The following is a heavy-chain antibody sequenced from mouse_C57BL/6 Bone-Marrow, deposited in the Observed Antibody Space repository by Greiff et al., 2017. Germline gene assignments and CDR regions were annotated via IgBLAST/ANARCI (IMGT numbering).Heavy chain of an antibody. D-gene: IGHD1-1*01. CDR2: IRNKANGYTT. J-gene: IGHJ4*01. CDR1: GFTFTDYY. Sequence: EVQRVESGGGLVQPGGSLSLSCAASGFTFTDYYMSWVRQPPGKALEWLGFIRNKANGYTTEYSASVKGRFTISRDNSQSILYLQMNALRAEDSATYYGARSRGSRYYAMDYWGQGTSVTVSS. V-gene: IGHV7-3*01. CDR3: ARSRGSRYYAMDY.